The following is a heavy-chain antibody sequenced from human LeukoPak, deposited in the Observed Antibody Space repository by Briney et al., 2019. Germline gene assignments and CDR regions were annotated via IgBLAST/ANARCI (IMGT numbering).Heavy chain of an antibody. CDR2: IYTSGST. D-gene: IGHD6-19*01. Sequence: SETLSLTCTVSGGSISSGSYYWSWIRQPAGKGLEWIGRIYTSGSTNYNPSLKSRVTISVDTSKNQFSLKLSSVTAADTAVYYCARGRYSSGWYREDYWGQGTLVTVSS. V-gene: IGHV4-61*02. J-gene: IGHJ4*02. CDR1: GGSISSGSYY. CDR3: ARGRYSSGWYREDY.